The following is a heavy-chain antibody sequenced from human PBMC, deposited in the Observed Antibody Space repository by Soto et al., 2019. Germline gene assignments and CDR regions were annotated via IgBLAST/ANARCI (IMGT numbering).Heavy chain of an antibody. CDR2: IYHSGST. CDR3: AKVVVAAREYYFDY. D-gene: IGHD2-15*01. V-gene: IGHV4-30-2*01. J-gene: IGHJ4*02. Sequence: SETLSLTCAVSGGSISSGGYSWSWIRQPPGKGLEWIGYIYHSGSTYYNPSLKSRVTISVDRSKNQFSLKLSSVTAADTAVYYCAKVVVAAREYYFDYWGQGTLVTVSS. CDR1: GGSISSGGYS.